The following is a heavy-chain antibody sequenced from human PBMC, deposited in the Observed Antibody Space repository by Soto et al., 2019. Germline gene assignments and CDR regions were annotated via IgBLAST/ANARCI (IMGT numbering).Heavy chain of an antibody. V-gene: IGHV6-1*01. J-gene: IGHJ4*02. CDR2: TYYRSKWYN. CDR1: GGSVSSNSAA. D-gene: IGHD2-15*01. CDR3: ARVYCSGGSCYFDY. Sequence: SQTLSLTCASSGGSVSSNSAAWNWTRQSPSRGLEWLGRTYYRSKWYNDYAVSVKSRITINPDTSKNQFSLQLNSVTPEDTAVYYCARVYCSGGSCYFDYWGQGTLVTVSS.